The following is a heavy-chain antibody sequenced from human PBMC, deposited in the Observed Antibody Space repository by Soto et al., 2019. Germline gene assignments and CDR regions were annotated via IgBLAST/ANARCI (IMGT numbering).Heavy chain of an antibody. V-gene: IGHV1-69*02. J-gene: IGHJ4*02. D-gene: IGHD2-21*02. CDR2: IIPILGIA. CDR3: ARDDGLAYCGGDCYS. Sequence: QVQLVQSGAEVKKPGSSVKVSCKASGGTFSIYTISWVRQAPGQGLEWMGRIIPILGIANYAQKFQGRVTITADKSTSTAYMELSSLRSEDTAVYYCARDDGLAYCGGDCYSWGQGTLVTVSS. CDR1: GGTFSIYT.